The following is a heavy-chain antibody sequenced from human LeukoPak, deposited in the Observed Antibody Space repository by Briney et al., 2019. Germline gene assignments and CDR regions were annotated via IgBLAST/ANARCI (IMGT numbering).Heavy chain of an antibody. CDR1: GGSISSGSYY. J-gene: IGHJ4*02. CDR3: ARVIYSSSRHGLFDY. V-gene: IGHV4-39*07. D-gene: IGHD6-13*01. Sequence: PSETLSLTCTVSGGSISSGSYYWGWIRQPPGKGLEWIGSIYYSGSTYYNPSLKSRVTISVDTSKNQFSLKLSSVTAADTAVYYCARVIYSSSRHGLFDYWGQGTLVTVSS. CDR2: IYYSGST.